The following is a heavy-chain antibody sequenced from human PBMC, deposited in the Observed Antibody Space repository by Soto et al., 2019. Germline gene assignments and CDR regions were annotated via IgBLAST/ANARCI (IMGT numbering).Heavy chain of an antibody. V-gene: IGHV1-69*02. CDR3: AARGVAAAGTGYFDY. J-gene: IGHJ4*02. CDR1: GGTFSSYT. D-gene: IGHD6-13*01. CDR2: IIPILGMA. Sequence: QVQLVQSGAEVKKPGSSVKVSCKASGGTFSSYTISWVRQAPGQGLEWMGRIIPILGMANYAQKFQGRVTITADKSTSTAYMELSSLRSDDTAVYYWAARGVAAAGTGYFDYWGQGTLVTVSS.